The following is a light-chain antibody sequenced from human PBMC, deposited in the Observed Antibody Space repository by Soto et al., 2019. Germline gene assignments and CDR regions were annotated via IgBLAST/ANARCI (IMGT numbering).Light chain of an antibody. Sequence: EVVLTQSPVTLSLSPGERATLSCRASQSVSSNLAWYQQKPGLAPRLVIFDSSTRPTGIPDRFSGSGSGTDFTLTISRLEPEDFAVYFCQQYGNSPQITFGQGTRLEIK. CDR2: DSS. V-gene: IGKV3D-20*01. CDR1: QSVSSN. CDR3: QQYGNSPQIT. J-gene: IGKJ5*01.